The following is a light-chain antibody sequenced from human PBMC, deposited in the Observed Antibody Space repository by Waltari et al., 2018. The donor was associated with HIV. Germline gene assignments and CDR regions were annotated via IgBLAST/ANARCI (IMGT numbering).Light chain of an antibody. J-gene: IGKJ1*01. Sequence: KMTQSPFTLSASVGDRVTITCRASRSVGSWLACYQQKPGKAPKLLIYKASILESGVPTRFSARGSGTEFTLTNRSLEPGYSATYYCQQFNYYWTFGQGTKVEI. CDR2: KAS. V-gene: IGKV1-5*03. CDR3: QQFNYYWT. CDR1: RSVGSW.